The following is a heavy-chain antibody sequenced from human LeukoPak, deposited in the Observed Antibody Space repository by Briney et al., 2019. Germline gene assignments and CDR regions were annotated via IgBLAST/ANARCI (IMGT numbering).Heavy chain of an antibody. Sequence: SETLSLTCGVSGGSISSGTNSWSWIRQPPGKGLEWIGNIYRSGSAYYNPSLKSRATLSVDRSKNQFSLKLGSVTAADTAVYYCARTTVTYRFDPWGQGSLVTVSS. V-gene: IGHV4-30-2*01. CDR1: GGSISSGTNS. CDR2: IYRSGSA. CDR3: ARTTVTYRFDP. D-gene: IGHD4-17*01. J-gene: IGHJ5*02.